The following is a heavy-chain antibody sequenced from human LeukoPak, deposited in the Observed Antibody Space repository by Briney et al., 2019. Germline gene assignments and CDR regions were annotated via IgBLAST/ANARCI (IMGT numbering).Heavy chain of an antibody. CDR3: ARGGAAAGTDY. D-gene: IGHD6-13*01. V-gene: IGHV3-23*01. CDR1: GFTFSSYA. J-gene: IGHJ4*01. Sequence: GGSLRLSCAASGFTFSSYAMSWVRQAPGKGLEWVSAINGRGGSTYYADSVKGRFTISRDNSKNTLYLQMSSLRAEDAAVYYCARGGAAAGTDYWGHGTLVTVSS. CDR2: INGRGGST.